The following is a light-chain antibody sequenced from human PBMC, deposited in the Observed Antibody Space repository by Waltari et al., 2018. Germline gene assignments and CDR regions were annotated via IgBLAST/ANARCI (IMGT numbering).Light chain of an antibody. Sequence: QSALTQPASVSGSPGQSITISCTGTSSDVGGYNYVPWYQQHPGKAPKLMIFDVSNRPSGVSNRFSGSKSGNTASLTISGLQAEDEADYYCSSYIGSSTLELFGGGTSLTVL. CDR2: DVS. CDR1: SSDVGGYNY. V-gene: IGLV2-14*03. J-gene: IGLJ2*01. CDR3: SSYIGSSTLEL.